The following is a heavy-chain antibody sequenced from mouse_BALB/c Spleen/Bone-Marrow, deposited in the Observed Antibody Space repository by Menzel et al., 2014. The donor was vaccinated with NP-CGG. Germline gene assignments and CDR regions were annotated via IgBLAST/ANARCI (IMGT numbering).Heavy chain of an antibody. V-gene: IGHV5-17*02. Sequence: EVKLVESGGGLVQSGGSRKLSCAASGFTFSSFGMHWVRQAPEKGLEWVAYISSGSSTIYYADTVKGRFTISRDNPKNTLFLQMTSLRSEDTAMYYCARSLLLRPDYWGQGTTLSVSS. CDR1: GFTFSSFG. D-gene: IGHD1-1*01. J-gene: IGHJ2*01. CDR3: ARSLLLRPDY. CDR2: ISSGSSTI.